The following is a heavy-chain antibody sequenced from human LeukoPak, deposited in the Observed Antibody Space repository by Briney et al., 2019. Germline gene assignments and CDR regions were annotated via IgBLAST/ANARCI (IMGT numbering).Heavy chain of an antibody. Sequence: GGSLRLSCAASGFTFSSYSMNWVRQAPGKGLEWVSYISSSSSTIYYADSVKGRFTISRDNAKNSLYLQMNSLRAEDTAVYYCAKVGEDIVATDIDYWGQGTLVTVSS. CDR1: GFTFSSYS. V-gene: IGHV3-48*01. J-gene: IGHJ4*02. CDR2: ISSSSSTI. D-gene: IGHD5-12*01. CDR3: AKVGEDIVATDIDY.